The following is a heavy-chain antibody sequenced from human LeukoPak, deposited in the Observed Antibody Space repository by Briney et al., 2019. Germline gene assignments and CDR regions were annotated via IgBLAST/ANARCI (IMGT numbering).Heavy chain of an antibody. Sequence: SETLPLTCAVSGGSISSSNWWSWVRQPPGQGLEWIGEIYHSGSTNYNPSLKSRVTISVDKSKNQFSLKLSSVTAADTAVYYCARENYYYYGMDVWGQGTTVTVSS. CDR2: IYHSGST. CDR1: GGSISSSNW. V-gene: IGHV4-4*02. CDR3: ARENYYYYGMDV. J-gene: IGHJ6*02.